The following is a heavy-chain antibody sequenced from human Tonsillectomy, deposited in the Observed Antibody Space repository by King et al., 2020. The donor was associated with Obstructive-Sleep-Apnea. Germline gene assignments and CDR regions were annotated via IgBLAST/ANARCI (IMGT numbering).Heavy chain of an antibody. V-gene: IGHV1-24*01. CDR3: ATWYYDSSGYYFDY. CDR1: GYTLTELS. Sequence: GQLVQSGAEVKKPGASVKVSCKVSGYTLTELSMHWVRQAPGKGLEWMGGFDPEDGETIYAQKFQGRVTMTEDTSTDTAYMELSSLRSEDTAGYSCATWYYDSSGYYFDYWGQGTLVTVSS. D-gene: IGHD3-22*01. J-gene: IGHJ4*02. CDR2: FDPEDGET.